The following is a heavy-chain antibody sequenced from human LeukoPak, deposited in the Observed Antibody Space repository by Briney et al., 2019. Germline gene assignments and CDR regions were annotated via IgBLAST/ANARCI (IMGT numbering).Heavy chain of an antibody. Sequence: GASVKVSCKASGYTFTSYYMHWVRQAPGQGLEWMGIINPSGGSTSYAQKFQGRVTMTRDTSTSTVYRELSSLRSEDTAVYYCARDSMVYDFWSGYYTWYFAYWGQGTLVTVSS. D-gene: IGHD3-3*01. V-gene: IGHV1-46*01. J-gene: IGHJ4*02. CDR1: GYTFTSYY. CDR3: ARDSMVYDFWSGYYTWYFAY. CDR2: INPSGGST.